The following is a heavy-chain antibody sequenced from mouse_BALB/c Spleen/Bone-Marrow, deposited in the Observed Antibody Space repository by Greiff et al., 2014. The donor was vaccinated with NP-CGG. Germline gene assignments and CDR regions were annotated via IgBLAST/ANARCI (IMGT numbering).Heavy chain of an antibody. CDR1: GFTFSSYA. V-gene: IGHV5-6-5*01. J-gene: IGHJ3*01. D-gene: IGHD2-10*02. CDR2: ISSGGST. Sequence: EVKLVESGGGLVKPGGSLKLSCAASGFTFSSYAMSWVRQTPEKRLEWVASISSGGSTYYPDSVKGRFTISRDNARNILYLQMSSLRSEDTAMYYCAKRGAYGNCWFAYWGQGTLVTVSA. CDR3: AKRGAYGNCWFAY.